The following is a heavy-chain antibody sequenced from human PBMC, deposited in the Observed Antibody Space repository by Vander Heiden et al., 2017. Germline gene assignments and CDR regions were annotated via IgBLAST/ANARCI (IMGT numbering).Heavy chain of an antibody. J-gene: IGHJ5*02. D-gene: IGHD1-26*01. Sequence: QVQLVQSGAEVKKPGSSVKVSCKASGGTFSSYAISWVRQAPGQGLEWMGGIIPIFGTANYAQKFQDRVTITADKSTSTAYMELSSLRSEDTAVYYCANNPYSGSYDGWFDPWGQGTLVTVSS. V-gene: IGHV1-69*06. CDR1: GGTFSSYA. CDR2: IIPIFGTA. CDR3: ANNPYSGSYDGWFDP.